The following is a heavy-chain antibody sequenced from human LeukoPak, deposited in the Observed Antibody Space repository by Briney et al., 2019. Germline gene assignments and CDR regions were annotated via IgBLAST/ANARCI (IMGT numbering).Heavy chain of an antibody. CDR1: GYTFISYW. CDR2: IYAGDSDT. CDR3: ARNAPRYCSSTSCYGAGDY. Sequence: GESLKISCKGSGYTFISYWIGWVRQMPGKGLELMGIIYAGDSDTRYDPSFQGQVTISADKSISTAYLQWSSLKASDTAMYYCARNAPRYCSSTSCYGAGDYWGQGTLVTVSS. D-gene: IGHD2-2*01. V-gene: IGHV5-51*01. J-gene: IGHJ4*02.